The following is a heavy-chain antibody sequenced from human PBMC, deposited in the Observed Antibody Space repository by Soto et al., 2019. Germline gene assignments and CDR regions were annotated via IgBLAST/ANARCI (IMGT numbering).Heavy chain of an antibody. CDR1: GFTFSSYG. V-gene: IGHV3-33*01. Sequence: WGSLRLSCAASGFTFSSYGMHWVRQAPGKGLEWVAVIWYDVSNKYYADSVKGRFTISRDNSKNTLYLQMNSLRAEDTAVYYCARDLSGYSYGQVDYWGQGTLVTVSS. D-gene: IGHD5-18*01. J-gene: IGHJ4*02. CDR2: IWYDVSNK. CDR3: ARDLSGYSYGQVDY.